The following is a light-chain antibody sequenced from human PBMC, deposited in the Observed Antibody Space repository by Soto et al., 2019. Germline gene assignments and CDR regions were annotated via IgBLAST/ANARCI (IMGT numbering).Light chain of an antibody. V-gene: IGKV3-15*01. CDR3: QQSDKWPPT. CDR2: GAS. J-gene: IGKJ1*01. CDR1: QSVSSN. Sequence: EIATTQSPAPLSVSPGARATLPWRASQSVSSNLAWYQQKAGQAPRLLMYGASTRAIGIPARFSGSGSGTEVTLTISSLQSEDFAVYYCQQSDKWPPTFGQGTKVDIK.